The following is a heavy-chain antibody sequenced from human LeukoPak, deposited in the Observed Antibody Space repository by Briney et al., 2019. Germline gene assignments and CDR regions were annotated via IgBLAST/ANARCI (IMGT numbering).Heavy chain of an antibody. Sequence: GGSLRLSCAASGLTFSEYAMSWVRQVPGMGLEWVSTIGVSGGSTNYADSVRGRFTISRDNSKNTLYLQINSLRADDTAVYYCAKAEYSSGWYERNYYYYYGMDVWGQGTTVTVSS. J-gene: IGHJ6*02. CDR3: AKAEYSSGWYERNYYYYYGMDV. CDR1: GLTFSEYA. D-gene: IGHD6-19*01. CDR2: IGVSGGST. V-gene: IGHV3-23*01.